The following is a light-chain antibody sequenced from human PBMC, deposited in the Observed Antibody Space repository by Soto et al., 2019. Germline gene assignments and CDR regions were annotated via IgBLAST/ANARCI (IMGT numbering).Light chain of an antibody. J-gene: IGLJ1*01. CDR3: SSYTTRSTYV. V-gene: IGLV2-14*01. CDR2: EVT. CDR1: SRDIGFFNY. Sequence: QLVLTQPASVSGSPGQSITISCTGISRDIGFFNYVSWYQQFPGNAPKLIIFEVTNRPSGVSNRFSASKSGNTASLTISGLQAEDGADYYCSSYTTRSTYVFGTGTKVTVL.